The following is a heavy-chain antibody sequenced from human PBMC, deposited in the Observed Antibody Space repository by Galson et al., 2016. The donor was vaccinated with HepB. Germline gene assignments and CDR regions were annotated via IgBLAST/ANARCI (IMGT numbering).Heavy chain of an antibody. V-gene: IGHV6-1*01. CDR2: TYFRSKWYY. J-gene: IGHJ4*02. CDR1: GDSVSSHSAA. CDR3: ARKSGRRAGYFDY. D-gene: IGHD3-3*01. Sequence: CAISGDSVSSHSAAWNWIRQSPSRGLEWLGRTYFRSKWYYDYPESLKSRITIKPDTSKNHFSLHLNSVTPEDTAVYYCARKSGRRAGYFDYWGQGTLVTVSS.